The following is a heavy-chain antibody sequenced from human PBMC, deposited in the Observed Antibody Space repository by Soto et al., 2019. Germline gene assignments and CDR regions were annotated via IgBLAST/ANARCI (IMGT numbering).Heavy chain of an antibody. CDR2: ISSSSSYI. J-gene: IGHJ3*01. CDR1: GFTFSSYS. Sequence: EVQLVESGGGLVKPGGSLRLSCAASGFTFSSYSMNWVRQAPGQGLEWVSSISSSSSYIYYADSVKGRFTISRDNAKNSLYLQMNSLRAEDTAVYYCARDAGCGSYEGDAFDLWGQGTMVTVSS. CDR3: ARDAGCGSYEGDAFDL. D-gene: IGHD1-26*01. V-gene: IGHV3-21*01.